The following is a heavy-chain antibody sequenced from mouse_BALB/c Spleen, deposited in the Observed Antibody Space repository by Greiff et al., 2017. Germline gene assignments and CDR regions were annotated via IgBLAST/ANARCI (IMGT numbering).Heavy chain of an antibody. D-gene: IGHD1-2*01. CDR3: ATHYYGYGGYAMDY. V-gene: IGHV5-12-2*01. CDR2: ISNGGGST. CDR1: GFTFSSYT. Sequence: EVHLVESGGGLVQPGGSLKLSCAASGFTFSSYTMSWVRQTPEKRLEWVAYISNGGGSTYYPDTVKGRFTISRDNAKNTLYLQMSSLKSEDTAMYYCATHYYGYGGYAMDYWGQGTSVTVSS. J-gene: IGHJ4*01.